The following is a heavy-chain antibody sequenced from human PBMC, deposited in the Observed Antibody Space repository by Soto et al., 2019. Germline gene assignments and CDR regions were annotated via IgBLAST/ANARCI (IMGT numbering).Heavy chain of an antibody. CDR3: ARGVWSYYGCDY. CDR1: GGSISSSSYY. J-gene: IGHJ4*02. V-gene: IGHV4-39*01. Sequence: KSSETLSLTCTVSGGSISSSSYYWGWIRQPPGKGLEWIGSIYSTGSTYYNPSLKSRVTISADTSKNQFSLKLSSVTAADTAVYYCARGVWSYYGCDYWGQGTLVTVSS. D-gene: IGHD3-10*01. CDR2: IYSTGST.